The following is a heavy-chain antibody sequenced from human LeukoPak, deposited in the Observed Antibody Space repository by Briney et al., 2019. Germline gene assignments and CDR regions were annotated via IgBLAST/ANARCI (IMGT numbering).Heavy chain of an antibody. Sequence: GESLKISCKGSGYRFTNYWIGWVRQMPGKGLEWMGIIYPGDSDTRYSPSFQGQVTISADKFISTAYLQWSSLKASDTAMYYCARLWKISGSGEFDYWGQGTLVTVFS. CDR3: ARLWKISGSGEFDY. CDR2: IYPGDSDT. D-gene: IGHD2-15*01. CDR1: GYRFTNYW. V-gene: IGHV5-51*01. J-gene: IGHJ4*02.